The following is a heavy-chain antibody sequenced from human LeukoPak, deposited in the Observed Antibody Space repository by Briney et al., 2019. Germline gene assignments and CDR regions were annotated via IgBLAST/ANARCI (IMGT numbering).Heavy chain of an antibody. Sequence: SETLSLTCSVSGGSMSSYSWSWIRQPAGKGLEWIGRIYSSVTTNYNPSLNSRVTMSLDTSKNQFSLNLTSVTAADTAVYYCAREATQPSRWFDPWGQGTLVTVSS. CDR3: AREATQPSRWFDP. CDR2: IYSSVTT. J-gene: IGHJ5*02. V-gene: IGHV4-4*07. CDR1: GGSMSSYS. D-gene: IGHD6-13*01.